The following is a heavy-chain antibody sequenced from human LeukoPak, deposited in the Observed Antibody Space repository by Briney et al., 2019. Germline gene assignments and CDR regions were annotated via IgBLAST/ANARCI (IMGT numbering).Heavy chain of an antibody. Sequence: GGSLRLSCAASGFTFNTYSMNWVRQAPGKGLERVSCISSSSSYMYYADSVRGRFTISRDNAKRSLYLQMNSLRAEDTAVYYCARAAGGVSGYDLYYFDYWGQGALVTVSS. CDR2: ISSSSSYM. D-gene: IGHD5-12*01. V-gene: IGHV3-21*01. J-gene: IGHJ4*02. CDR1: GFTFNTYS. CDR3: ARAAGGVSGYDLYYFDY.